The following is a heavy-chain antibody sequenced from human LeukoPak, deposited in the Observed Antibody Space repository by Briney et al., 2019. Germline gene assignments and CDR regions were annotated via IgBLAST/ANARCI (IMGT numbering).Heavy chain of an antibody. CDR1: GFTFSSYT. D-gene: IGHD2-15*01. CDR2: ISSSSRDI. J-gene: IGHJ4*02. CDR3: AREGGAEDFDY. V-gene: IGHV3-21*01. Sequence: GGSLRLSCAASGFTFSSYTMNWVRQAPGKGLEWVSSISSSSRDIYYAASVKGRFTISRGNAENPLYLHMDSLGAEDTAVYYCAREGGAEDFDYWGQGTLVTVSS.